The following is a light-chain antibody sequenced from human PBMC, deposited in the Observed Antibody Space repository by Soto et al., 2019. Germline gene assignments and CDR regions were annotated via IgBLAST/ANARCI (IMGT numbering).Light chain of an antibody. CDR1: QSVSSTY. CDR2: GAS. V-gene: IGKV3-20*01. CDR3: HQYGSSPAT. J-gene: IGKJ1*01. Sequence: EIVLTQSPGTLSLSPGEIATLSCRASQSVSSTYLAWYQQKPGQAPRLLIYGASTRATGIPDRFSGSGSGTDFTLTVSRLEPEDFAVYYCHQYGSSPATFGQGTKVEIK.